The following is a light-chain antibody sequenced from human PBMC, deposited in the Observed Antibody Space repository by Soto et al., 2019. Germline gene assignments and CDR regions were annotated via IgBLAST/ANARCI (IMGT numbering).Light chain of an antibody. J-gene: IGLJ2*01. CDR1: SSDVGGYNY. CDR2: DVS. Sequence: QSVLTQPASVSGSPGQSITISCTGTSSDVGGYNYVSWYQQHPDKAPKLMVHDVSNRPSGVSNRFSGSKSGNTASLTISGLQAEDEADYYCSSYTSSSTLIFGGGTKLTVL. V-gene: IGLV2-14*01. CDR3: SSYTSSSTLI.